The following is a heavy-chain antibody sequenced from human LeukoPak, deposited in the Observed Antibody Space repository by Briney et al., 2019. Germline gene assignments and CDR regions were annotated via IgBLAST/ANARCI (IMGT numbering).Heavy chain of an antibody. CDR2: INSDGSST. D-gene: IGHD3-3*01. J-gene: IGHJ5*02. Sequence: PGGSLRLSCAASGFTFSIYWMHWVSQVPGKGLVWVSRINSDGSSTSYADSVKGRFTISRDNAKNTLYLQMNSLRAEDTAVYYCARAYYDFWSGHSWFDPWGQGTLVTVSS. CDR3: ARAYYDFWSGHSWFDP. V-gene: IGHV3-74*01. CDR1: GFTFSIYW.